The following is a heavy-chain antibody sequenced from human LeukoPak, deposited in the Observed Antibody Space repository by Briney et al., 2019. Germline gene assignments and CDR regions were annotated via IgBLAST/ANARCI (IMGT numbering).Heavy chain of an antibody. CDR3: ARGVKGSSWYFDY. CDR2: INPNSGGT. CDR1: GYTFTGYY. D-gene: IGHD6-13*01. Sequence: ASVKVSCKASGYTFTGYYMHWVRQAPGQGLEWMGRINPNSGGTNYAQKFQGRVTMTRDTSISTAYMELSRLRSDDTAVYYCARGVKGSSWYFDYWGQGTLVTVSS. J-gene: IGHJ4*02. V-gene: IGHV1-2*06.